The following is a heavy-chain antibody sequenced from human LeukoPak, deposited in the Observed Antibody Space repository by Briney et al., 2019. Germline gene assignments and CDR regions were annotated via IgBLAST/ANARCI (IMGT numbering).Heavy chain of an antibody. CDR3: ARGPSSWINYYYYYYMDV. J-gene: IGHJ6*03. CDR1: GFTFSSYW. D-gene: IGHD6-13*01. CDR2: IKQDGSEK. V-gene: IGHV3-7*01. Sequence: GGSLRLSCAASGFTFSSYWMSWVRQAPGKGLEWVANIKQDGSEKYYVDSVKGRFTISRDNAKNSLYLQMNSLRAEDTAVYYCARGPSSWINYYYYYYMDVWGKGTTVTVSS.